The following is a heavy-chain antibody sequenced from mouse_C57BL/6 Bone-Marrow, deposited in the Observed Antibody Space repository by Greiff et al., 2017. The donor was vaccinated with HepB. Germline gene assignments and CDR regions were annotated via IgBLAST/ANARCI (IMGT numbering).Heavy chain of an antibody. J-gene: IGHJ3*01. V-gene: IGHV1-64*01. CDR2: IHPNSGST. CDR1: GYTFTSYW. CDR3: ARGGLYYDYEVGGGY. D-gene: IGHD2-4*01. Sequence: QVQLQQPGAELVKPGASVKLSCKASGYTFTSYWMHWVKQRPGQGLEWIGMIHPNSGSTNYNEKFKSKATLTVDKSSSTAYMQLSSLTSEDSAVYYCARGGLYYDYEVGGGYWGRGAGVTGSA.